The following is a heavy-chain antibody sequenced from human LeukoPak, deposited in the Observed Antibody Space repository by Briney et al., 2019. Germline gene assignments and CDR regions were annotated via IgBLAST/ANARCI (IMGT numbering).Heavy chain of an antibody. CDR2: IDGSGVNT. CDR3: AKGSGSGWYGWFDP. D-gene: IGHD6-19*01. V-gene: IGHV3-23*01. CDR1: RFTFSGYA. J-gene: IGHJ5*02. Sequence: GGSLRLSCAASRFTFSGYAMYWVRQAPGKGLEWVSCIDGSGVNTYYADSVKGRFTISRDNYNNTLYLQMNSLRAEDTAVYYCAKGSGSGWYGWFDPWGQGTLVTVSS.